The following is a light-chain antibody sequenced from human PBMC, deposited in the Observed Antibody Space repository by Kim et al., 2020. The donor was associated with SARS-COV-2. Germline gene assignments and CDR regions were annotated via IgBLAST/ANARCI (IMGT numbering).Light chain of an antibody. CDR2: EDD. J-gene: IGLJ2*01. V-gene: IGLV6-57*03. Sequence: GKADTISCTRSSGSIDTNYVQWYQQRPGGVPTTVIYEDDQRPSGVSDRFSGSIDDSSNSASLTISGLRTEDEADYYCQSYNRDNVIFGGGTQLTVL. CDR1: SGSIDTNY. CDR3: QSYNRDNVI.